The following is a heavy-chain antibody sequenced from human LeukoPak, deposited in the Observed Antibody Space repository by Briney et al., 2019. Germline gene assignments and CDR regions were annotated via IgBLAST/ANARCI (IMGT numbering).Heavy chain of an antibody. CDR3: AREQNYYDSSGYLGY. J-gene: IGHJ4*02. V-gene: IGHV3-30-3*01. D-gene: IGHD3-22*01. Sequence: GRSLRLSCAASGFTFSSYTMHWVRQAPGKGLEWVAVISYDGSNQYYADSVKGRFTVSRDNFKNTLYLQMNSLRAEDTAVYYCAREQNYYDSSGYLGYWGQGTLVIVSS. CDR1: GFTFSSYT. CDR2: ISYDGSNQ.